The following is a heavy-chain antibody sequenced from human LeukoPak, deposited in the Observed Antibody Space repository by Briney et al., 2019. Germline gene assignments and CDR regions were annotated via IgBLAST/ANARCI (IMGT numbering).Heavy chain of an antibody. Sequence: ASVKVSCKASGYTFTSYGISWVRRAPGQGLEWMGWISAYNGNTNYAQKLQGRVTMTTDTSTSTAYMELRSLRSDDTAVYYCARGPYYYDSSGYYYPYYFDYWGQGTLVTVSS. CDR1: GYTFTSYG. J-gene: IGHJ4*02. D-gene: IGHD3-22*01. CDR2: ISAYNGNT. V-gene: IGHV1-18*01. CDR3: ARGPYYYDSSGYYYPYYFDY.